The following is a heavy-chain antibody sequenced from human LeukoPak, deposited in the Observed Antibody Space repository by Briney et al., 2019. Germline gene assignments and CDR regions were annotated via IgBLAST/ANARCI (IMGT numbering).Heavy chain of an antibody. J-gene: IGHJ3*02. V-gene: IGHV4-38-2*02. CDR3: ARDGRYFDWLIVGYDI. CDR1: GYSISSGYY. Sequence: KPSETLSLTCAVSGYSISSGYYWGWIRQPPGQGLEWIGSIYHSGSTYYNPSLKSRVTISVDTSKNQFSLKLSSVTAADTAVYYCARDGRYFDWLIVGYDIWGQGTMVTVSS. CDR2: IYHSGST. D-gene: IGHD3-9*01.